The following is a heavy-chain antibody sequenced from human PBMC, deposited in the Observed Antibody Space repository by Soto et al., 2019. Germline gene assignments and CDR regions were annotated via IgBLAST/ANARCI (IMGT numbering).Heavy chain of an antibody. D-gene: IGHD3-9*01. CDR2: LNSDGSST. CDR3: ERDLSGPGKSAYYYYNMDV. Sequence: EVQLVESGGGLVQPGGSLSLSCAASGFIFSNSWMHWVRQAPGKWLVWVSRLNSDGSSTDYADSVKGRFTISRDNAKNTLYLPMYSLRAEDTALYYCERDLSGPGKSAYYYYNMDVWGKGTTVTVSS. V-gene: IGHV3-74*01. J-gene: IGHJ6*03. CDR1: GFIFSNSW.